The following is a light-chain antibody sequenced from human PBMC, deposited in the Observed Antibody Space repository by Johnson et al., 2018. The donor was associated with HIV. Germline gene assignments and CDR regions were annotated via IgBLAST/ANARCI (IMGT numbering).Light chain of an antibody. Sequence: QSVLTQSPSVSAAPGQKVTISCSGSSSNIGNNYVSWYQQLPGTAPKLLIYENNKRPSGIPDRFSGSKSGTSATLVITGLQTGDEAGYYCGTSDSSLGAPYYGFGTGTTVTVL. CDR1: SSNIGNNY. CDR2: ENN. J-gene: IGLJ1*01. V-gene: IGLV1-51*02. CDR3: GTSDSSLGAPYYG.